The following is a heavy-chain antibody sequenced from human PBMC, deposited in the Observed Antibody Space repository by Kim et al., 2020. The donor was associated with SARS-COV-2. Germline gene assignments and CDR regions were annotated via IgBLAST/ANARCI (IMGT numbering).Heavy chain of an antibody. CDR1: GDSVSSNSAA. D-gene: IGHD2-15*01. CDR2: TYYRSKWYN. J-gene: IGHJ1*01. V-gene: IGHV6-1*01. Sequence: SQTLSLTCAISGDSVSSNSAAWNWIRQSPSRGLEWLGRTYYRSKWYNDYAVSVKSRITINPDTSKNQFSLQLNSVTPEDTAVYYCAREERLVVAATNPNQYFQHWGQGTLVTVSS. CDR3: AREERLVVAATNPNQYFQH.